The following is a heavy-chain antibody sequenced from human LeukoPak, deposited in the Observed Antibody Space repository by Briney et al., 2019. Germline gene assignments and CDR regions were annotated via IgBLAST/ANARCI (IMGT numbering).Heavy chain of an antibody. CDR2: INPNSGGT. J-gene: IGHJ4*02. CDR1: GYTFTDYY. CDR3: AREAGDGSGSFDY. V-gene: IGHV1-2*06. D-gene: IGHD3-10*01. Sequence: ASVKVSCTASGYTFTDYYIHWVRQAPGQGLEWMGRINPNSGGTNYAQKFQDRVTMTRDTSISTAYMELSRLRSDDTAVYYCAREAGDGSGSFDYWGQGTLVTVSS.